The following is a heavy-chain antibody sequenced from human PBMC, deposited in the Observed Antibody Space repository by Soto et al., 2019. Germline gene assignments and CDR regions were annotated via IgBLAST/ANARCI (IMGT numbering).Heavy chain of an antibody. V-gene: IGHV4-30-4*01. CDR2: IHYSGSS. Sequence: SETLSLTCTVSGGSISSGNYCWSWIRQPPGKGLEWIGFIHYSGSSYYNPSLKSRVTISVDTSKNQFTLKLDSVTAADTDDYYCARDLDTATYFDYWGHGTLVTVSS. CDR1: GGSISSGNYC. CDR3: ARDLDTATYFDY. D-gene: IGHD5-18*01. J-gene: IGHJ4*01.